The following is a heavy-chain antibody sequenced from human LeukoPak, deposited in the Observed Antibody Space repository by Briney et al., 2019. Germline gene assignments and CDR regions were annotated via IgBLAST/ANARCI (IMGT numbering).Heavy chain of an antibody. Sequence: GESLKISCKGSGYSFTSYWIGWVRQMPGKGLEWMGIIYPDDSDTRYSPSFQGQVTISADKSISTAYLQWSSLKASDTAMYYCARVQYSSGWYLAFDIWGQGTMVTVSS. CDR1: GYSFTSYW. CDR2: IYPDDSDT. J-gene: IGHJ3*02. CDR3: ARVQYSSGWYLAFDI. D-gene: IGHD6-19*01. V-gene: IGHV5-51*01.